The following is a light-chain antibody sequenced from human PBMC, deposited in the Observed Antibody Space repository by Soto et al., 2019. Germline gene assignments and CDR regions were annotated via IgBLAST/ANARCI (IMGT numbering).Light chain of an antibody. CDR1: QSVSSNY. V-gene: IGKV3-20*01. CDR3: QQYGSSPGLFT. CDR2: GSS. J-gene: IGKJ3*01. Sequence: EIVLTQSPGTLSLSPGERATLSCRASQSVSSNYLAWYQQKAGQAPRLLSYGSSSRATGIPDRFSGSGSGTDFTLAISRLEPEDFAVYFCQQYGSSPGLFTFGPGSKVDFK.